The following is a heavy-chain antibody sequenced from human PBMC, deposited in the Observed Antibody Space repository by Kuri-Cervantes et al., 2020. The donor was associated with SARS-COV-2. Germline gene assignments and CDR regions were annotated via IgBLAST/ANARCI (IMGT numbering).Heavy chain of an antibody. Sequence: SETLSLTCPVSGGSISSSSDNYHWGWIRQPPGKGLEWIGSIHKSGNTYYNPSLKSRVTISVDTPKNQFSLKLSSVTAADTAVYYCATLPYNFWTGYRMEGYYHYGFDVWGQGTTVTVSS. CDR3: ATLPYNFWTGYRMEGYYHYGFDV. V-gene: IGHV4-39*01. CDR1: GGSISSSSDNYH. J-gene: IGHJ6*02. CDR2: IHKSGNT. D-gene: IGHD3/OR15-3a*01.